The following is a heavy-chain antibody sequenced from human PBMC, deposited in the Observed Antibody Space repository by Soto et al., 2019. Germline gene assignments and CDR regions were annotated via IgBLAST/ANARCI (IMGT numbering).Heavy chain of an antibody. CDR2: ITSSDVTS. Sequence: TGGSLRLSCAASGFSFNSYTMSWVRQAPGKGLEWVATITSSDVTSYYADSVKGRFTVSRDRSQNTLDLQMNSLRAEDTAVYYYGKALYSNLNLNLHYWGQGTLVTVSS. J-gene: IGHJ4*02. D-gene: IGHD3-10*01. CDR1: GFSFNSYT. V-gene: IGHV3-23*01. CDR3: GKALYSNLNLNLHY.